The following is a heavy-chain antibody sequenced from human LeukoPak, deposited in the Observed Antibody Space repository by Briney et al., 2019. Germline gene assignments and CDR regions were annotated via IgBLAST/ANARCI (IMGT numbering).Heavy chain of an antibody. CDR1: GYTFTSYG. V-gene: IGHV1-18*01. Sequence: GASVKVSCKASGYTFTSYGISWVRQAPGQGLEWMGWISAYNGNTNYAQKLQGRVTMTTDTSTSTAYMELRSLRSDDTAVYYCAWKRSIAAAGSGSWFDPWGQGTLVTVSS. CDR2: ISAYNGNT. CDR3: AWKRSIAAAGSGSWFDP. D-gene: IGHD6-13*01. J-gene: IGHJ5*02.